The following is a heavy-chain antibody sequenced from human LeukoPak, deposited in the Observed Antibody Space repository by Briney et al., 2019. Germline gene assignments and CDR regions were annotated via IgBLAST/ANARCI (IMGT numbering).Heavy chain of an antibody. Sequence: GGSLRLSCAASGFTFAGNWMSWVRQAPDKGLEWVANIKPDGSATYYVDSVKGRFTISRDNAKNSLYLQMDNLRDEDAAVYYCARDGAYCGGDCYSDWYFDLWGRGTLVTVSS. D-gene: IGHD2-21*02. J-gene: IGHJ2*01. CDR1: GFTFAGNW. CDR3: ARDGAYCGGDCYSDWYFDL. CDR2: IKPDGSAT. V-gene: IGHV3-7*01.